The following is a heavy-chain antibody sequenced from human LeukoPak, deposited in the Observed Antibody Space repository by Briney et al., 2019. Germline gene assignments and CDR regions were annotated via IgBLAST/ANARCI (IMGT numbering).Heavy chain of an antibody. J-gene: IGHJ5*02. V-gene: IGHV4-39*02. CDR2: IYYSGTT. CDR3: ARDRLRLGYERTNWFDP. Sequence: SETLSLTCTVSGGSISSSNYYWGWIRQPPGKGLEWIGSIYYSGTTYYNPSPKSRVTISVDTSKNQFSLKLSSVTAADTAVYYCARDRLRLGYERTNWFDPWGQGTLVTVSS. D-gene: IGHD2-15*01. CDR1: GGSISSSNYY.